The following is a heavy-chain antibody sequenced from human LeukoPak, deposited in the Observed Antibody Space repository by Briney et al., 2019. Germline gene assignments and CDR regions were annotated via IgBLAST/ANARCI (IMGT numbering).Heavy chain of an antibody. CDR2: INDGGSDK. CDR1: GFTFSDYW. D-gene: IGHD4/OR15-4a*01. J-gene: IGHJ4*02. CDR3: ARDVPYGATTLDY. V-gene: IGHV3-7*01. Sequence: GGSLRLSCAASGFTFSDYWMTWVRQAPGKGLEWVASINDGGSDKHYVDSVKGRFTISRDNAKNSLDLQMNSLRAEDTAVYFCARDVPYGATTLDYWGQGCLVTVSS.